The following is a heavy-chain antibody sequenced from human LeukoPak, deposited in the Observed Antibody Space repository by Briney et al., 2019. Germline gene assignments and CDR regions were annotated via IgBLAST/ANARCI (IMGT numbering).Heavy chain of an antibody. D-gene: IGHD2/OR15-2a*01. CDR2: INHSGST. J-gene: IGHJ4*02. CDR3: ARGGNSSHLDY. V-gene: IGHV4-34*01. Sequence: SETLSLTCAVYGGSFSGYYWSWICQPPGKGLEWIGEINHSGSTNYNPSLKSRVTISVDTSKNQFSLKLSSVTAADTAVYYCARGGNSSHLDYWGQGTLVTVSS. CDR1: GGSFSGYY.